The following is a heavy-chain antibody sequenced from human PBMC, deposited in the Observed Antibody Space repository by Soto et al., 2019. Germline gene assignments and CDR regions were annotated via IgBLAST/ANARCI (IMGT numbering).Heavy chain of an antibody. CDR2: IHHSGST. Sequence: ISSAASGGRMSNNIGCGSVSKSPGKGLEWIGEIHHSGSTNYNPSLKSRVTISVDKSKNQFSLKLSSVTAADTAVYYCARDDQYSSTSYYYGMGVCGQPTTVSVYS. J-gene: IGHJ6*02. CDR3: ARDDQYSSTSYYYGMGV. D-gene: IGHD6-6*01. CDR1: GGRMSNNIG. V-gene: IGHV4-4*02.